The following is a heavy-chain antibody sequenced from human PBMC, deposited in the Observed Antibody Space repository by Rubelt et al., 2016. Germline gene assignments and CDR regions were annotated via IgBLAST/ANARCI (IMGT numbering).Heavy chain of an antibody. D-gene: IGHD1-26*01. CDR3: AGGRMGFHYYYYGMDV. V-gene: IGHV4-34*01. CDR2: INLSGST. CDR1: GGSFSGYY. J-gene: IGHJ6*02. Sequence: QVQLQQWGAGLLKPSETLSLTCAVYGGSFSGYYWSWIRQPPGKGLEWIGEINLSGSTNYNPSLKSRVTIPDDTAKTQCSLKLGSVSAAETAVYYCAGGRMGFHYYYYGMDVWGQGTTVTVSS.